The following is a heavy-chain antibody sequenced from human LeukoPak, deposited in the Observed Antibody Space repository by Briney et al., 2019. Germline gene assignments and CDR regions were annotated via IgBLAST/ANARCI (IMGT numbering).Heavy chain of an antibody. CDR2: IYYSGST. J-gene: IGHJ5*02. CDR1: GGSISSYY. V-gene: IGHV4-59*01. CDR3: AREAGDSSGWYNWFDP. Sequence: SETLSLTCTVSGGSISSYYWSWIRQPPGEGLEWIGYIYYSGSTNYNPSLKSRVTISVDTSKNQFSLKLSSVTAADTAVYYCAREAGDSSGWYNWFDPWGQGTLVTVSS. D-gene: IGHD6-19*01.